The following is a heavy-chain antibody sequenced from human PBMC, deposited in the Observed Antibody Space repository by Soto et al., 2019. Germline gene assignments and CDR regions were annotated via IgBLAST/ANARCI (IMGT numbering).Heavy chain of an antibody. D-gene: IGHD6-19*01. CDR1: GYTFTSYG. CDR2: ISAYNGNT. CDR3: AREPRYCSGWYEGGDY. J-gene: IGHJ4*02. Sequence: ASVKVSCKASGYTFTSYGISWVRQAPGQGLEWMGWISAYNGNTNYAQKLQGRVTMTTDTSTSTAYMELRSLRSDDTAVYYCAREPRYCSGWYEGGDYWGQGTLVTVSS. V-gene: IGHV1-18*01.